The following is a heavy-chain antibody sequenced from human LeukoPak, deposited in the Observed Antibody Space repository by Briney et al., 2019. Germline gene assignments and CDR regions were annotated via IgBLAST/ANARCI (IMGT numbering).Heavy chain of an antibody. D-gene: IGHD3-22*01. CDR1: GYTLTELS. V-gene: IGHV1-24*01. J-gene: IGHJ4*02. CDR3: ATDPHSNYYDSLDY. CDR2: FDPEDGET. Sequence: ASVKVSCKVSGYTLTELSMHWARQAPGKGLEWMGGFDPEDGETIYAQKFQGRVTMTEDTSTDTAYMELSSLRSEDTAVYYCATDPHSNYYDSLDYWGQGTLVTVSS.